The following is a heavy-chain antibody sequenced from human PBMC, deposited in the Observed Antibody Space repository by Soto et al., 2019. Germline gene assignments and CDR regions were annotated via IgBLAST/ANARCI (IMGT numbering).Heavy chain of an antibody. CDR1: GFTFSSYS. J-gene: IGHJ6*02. D-gene: IGHD3-3*01. CDR3: AKDMQTYYDFWSGSQNYGMDV. CDR2: ISSSGSYT. V-gene: IGHV3-21*04. Sequence: GGSLRLSCAASGFTFSSYSMNWVRQAPGKGLEWVSSISSSGSYTYYADSVKGRFTISRDNSKNTLYLQMNSLRAEDTAVYYCAKDMQTYYDFWSGSQNYGMDVWGQGTTVTVSS.